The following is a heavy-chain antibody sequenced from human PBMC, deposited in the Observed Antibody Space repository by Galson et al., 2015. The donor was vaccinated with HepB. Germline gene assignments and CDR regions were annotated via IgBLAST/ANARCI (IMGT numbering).Heavy chain of an antibody. CDR1: GFTFDDYA. CDR3: AKVAPAGCSSTSCFFDY. V-gene: IGHV3-9*01. CDR2: ISWNSGSI. D-gene: IGHD2-2*01. J-gene: IGHJ4*02. Sequence: SLRLSCAASGFTFDDYAMHWVRQAPGKGLEWVSGISWNSGSIGYADSVKGRFTISRDNAKNSLYLQMNSLRVEDTALYYCAKVAPAGCSSTSCFFDYWGQGALVTVSS.